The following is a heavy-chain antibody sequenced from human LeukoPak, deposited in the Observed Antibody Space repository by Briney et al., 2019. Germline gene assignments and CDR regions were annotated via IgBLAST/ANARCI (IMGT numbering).Heavy chain of an antibody. V-gene: IGHV3-15*01. Sequence: GGSLRLSCAASGFTFSNAWMSWVRQAPGKGLEWVGRIKSKTDGGTTDYAAPVKGRFTISRDDSKNTLYLQMNSLKTEDTAVYYCTTEIAAAGTRHLDYWGQGTLVTVSS. D-gene: IGHD6-13*01. CDR2: IKSKTDGGTT. CDR1: GFTFSNAW. CDR3: TTEIAAAGTRHLDY. J-gene: IGHJ4*02.